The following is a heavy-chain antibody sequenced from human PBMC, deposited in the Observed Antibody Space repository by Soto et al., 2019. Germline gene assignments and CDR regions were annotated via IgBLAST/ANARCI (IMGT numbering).Heavy chain of an antibody. CDR3: ARVIMIFGVANLGSYFDY. CDR1: GYTFSNFG. J-gene: IGHJ4*02. V-gene: IGHV1-18*01. Sequence: GASVKVSCKASGYTFSNFGLSWVRQAPGQGLEWMGWFSPSNGQTIYAQNFHGRVTMTTDTSTATAHMELRSLISDDTAVYYCARVIMIFGVANLGSYFDYWGQGTRVTVSS. CDR2: FSPSNGQT. D-gene: IGHD3-3*01.